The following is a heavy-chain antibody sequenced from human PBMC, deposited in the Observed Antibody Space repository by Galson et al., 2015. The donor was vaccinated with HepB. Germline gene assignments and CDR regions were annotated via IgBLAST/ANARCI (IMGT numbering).Heavy chain of an antibody. Sequence: SLRLSCAASGFTFTNAWMTWVRQAPGKGLEWVGRIKSKTHGGTADFAAPVKGTFTISRDDSKNTLYLQMNSLKTEDTAVYYSTTWNWNYEDYWGQGTLVTVSS. D-gene: IGHD1-7*01. CDR3: TTWNWNYEDY. J-gene: IGHJ4*02. CDR1: GFTFTNAW. V-gene: IGHV3-15*01. CDR2: IKSKTHGGTA.